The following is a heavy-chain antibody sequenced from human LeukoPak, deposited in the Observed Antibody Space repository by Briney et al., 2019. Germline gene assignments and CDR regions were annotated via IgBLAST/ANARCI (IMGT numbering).Heavy chain of an antibody. V-gene: IGHV4-59*08. Sequence: WETLSLTCTVSGGSISSFYWSWIRQPPGKGLEWIGYIYYSGSTNYNPSLKSRVTISVDTTQNQFSLKLSSVTAADAAVYYCARHDYGSGSYYNTGFDYWGQGTLVTVSS. CDR1: GGSISSFY. CDR2: IYYSGST. J-gene: IGHJ4*02. CDR3: ARHDYGSGSYYNTGFDY. D-gene: IGHD3-10*01.